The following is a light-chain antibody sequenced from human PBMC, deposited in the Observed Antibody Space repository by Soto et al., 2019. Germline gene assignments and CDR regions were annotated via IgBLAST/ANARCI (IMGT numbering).Light chain of an antibody. CDR1: QSISSW. CDR2: DAS. J-gene: IGKJ1*01. V-gene: IGKV1-5*01. CDR3: QQYNSYSQT. Sequence: DIQMTQSPSTLSASVGDRVTITCRASQSISSWLAWYQQKPVKAPNLLIYDASALESGVPSRFSGSGSGTEFTLTVSSLQPDDFATYYCQQYNSYSQTFGQGTKVEI.